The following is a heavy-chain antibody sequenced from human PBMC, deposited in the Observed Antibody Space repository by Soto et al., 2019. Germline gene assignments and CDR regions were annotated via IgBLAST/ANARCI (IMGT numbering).Heavy chain of an antibody. CDR3: ARYCGGGSCYLGAFDI. Sequence: QMQLQESGPGLVKPSGTLSLTCTVSGVSINSANWWTWVRQSPGKGLEWIGEIYHSGSTNFNPSHKSRVTISVDNSKNQFYLELTSVTAADTAVYYCARYCGGGSCYLGAFDIWGQGTMVTVSS. V-gene: IGHV4-4*02. D-gene: IGHD2-15*01. CDR2: IYHSGST. CDR1: GVSINSANW. J-gene: IGHJ3*02.